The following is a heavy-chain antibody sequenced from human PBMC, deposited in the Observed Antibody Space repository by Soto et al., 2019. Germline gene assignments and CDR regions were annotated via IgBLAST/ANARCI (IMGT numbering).Heavy chain of an antibody. V-gene: IGHV4-34*01. CDR2: INHSGST. CDR3: ARQVGYCSSTSCYGVDY. Sequence: PSETLSLTCAVYGGSFSGYYWSWIRQPPGKGLEWIGEINHSGSTNYNPSLKSRVTISVDTSKNQFSLKLSSVTAADTAVYYCARQVGYCSSTSCYGVDYWGQGTLVTVSS. CDR1: GGSFSGYY. D-gene: IGHD2-2*01. J-gene: IGHJ4*02.